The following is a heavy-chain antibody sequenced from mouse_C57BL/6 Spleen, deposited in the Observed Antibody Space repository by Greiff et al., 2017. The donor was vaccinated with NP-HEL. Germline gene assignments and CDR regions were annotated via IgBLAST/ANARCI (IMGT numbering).Heavy chain of an antibody. CDR3: ARRWTYAMDY. Sequence: EVQLVESGGGLVKPGGSLNLSCAASGFTFSDYGMHWVRQPPEKGLEWVAYISSGSSTIYYADTVKGRFTISRDNAKNTLFLQMTSLRSEDTAMYYCARRWTYAMDYWGQGTSVTVSS. CDR2: ISSGSSTI. J-gene: IGHJ4*01. D-gene: IGHD1-1*02. V-gene: IGHV5-17*01. CDR1: GFTFSDYG.